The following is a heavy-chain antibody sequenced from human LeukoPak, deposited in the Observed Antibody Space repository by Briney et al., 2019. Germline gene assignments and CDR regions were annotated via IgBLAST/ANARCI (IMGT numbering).Heavy chain of an antibody. Sequence: GGSLRLSCAASGFTFSSYSMNWVRQAPGKGLQWVSVIIGSGSSTYYADSVKGRFTISRDNSRNTLYLQMNSLRAEDTAVYYCARWYYYETSGLYYGSFDNWGQGTLVTVSS. CDR2: IIGSGSST. CDR1: GFTFSSYS. CDR3: ARWYYYETSGLYYGSFDN. J-gene: IGHJ5*02. V-gene: IGHV3-23*01. D-gene: IGHD3-22*01.